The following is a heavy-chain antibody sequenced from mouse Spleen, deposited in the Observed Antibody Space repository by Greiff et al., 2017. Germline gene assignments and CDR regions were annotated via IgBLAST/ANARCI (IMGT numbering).Heavy chain of an antibody. D-gene: IGHD1-1*01. CDR2: INPYNGGT. CDR1: GYTFTDYY. Sequence: EVQLQQSGPVLVKPGASVKISCKASGYTFTDYYMNWVKQSHGKSLEWIGVINPYNGGTSYNQKFKGKATLTVDKSSSTAYMELNSLTSEDSAVYYCARGAAVLEARDYWGQGTSVTVSS. V-gene: IGHV1-19*01. CDR3: ARGAAVLEARDY. J-gene: IGHJ4*01.